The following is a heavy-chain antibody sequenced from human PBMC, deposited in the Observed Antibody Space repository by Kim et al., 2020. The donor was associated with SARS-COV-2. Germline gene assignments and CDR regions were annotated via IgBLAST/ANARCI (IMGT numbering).Heavy chain of an antibody. J-gene: IGHJ2*01. CDR3: ARHDYGDYEGWYFDL. CDR2: IYYSGST. V-gene: IGHV4-39*07. D-gene: IGHD4-17*01. CDR1: GGSISSSSYY. Sequence: SETLSLTCTVSGGSISSSSYYWGWIRQPPGKGLEWIGSIYYSGSTYYNPSLKSRVTISVDTSKNQFSLKLSSVTAADTAVYYCARHDYGDYEGWYFDLWGRGTLVTVSS.